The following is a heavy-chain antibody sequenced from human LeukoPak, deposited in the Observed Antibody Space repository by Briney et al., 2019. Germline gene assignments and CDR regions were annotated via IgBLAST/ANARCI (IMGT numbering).Heavy chain of an antibody. J-gene: IGHJ4*02. CDR3: ARAQDYGDYFFGWIPDEFDY. CDR1: GFTFSSYW. CDR2: INSDGSST. V-gene: IGHV3-74*01. Sequence: PGGSLRLSCAASGFTFSSYWMHWVRQAPGKGLVWVSRINSDGSSTSYADSVKGRFTISRDNAKNSLYLQMNSLRAEDTAVYYCARAQDYGDYFFGWIPDEFDYWGQGTLVTVSS. D-gene: IGHD4-17*01.